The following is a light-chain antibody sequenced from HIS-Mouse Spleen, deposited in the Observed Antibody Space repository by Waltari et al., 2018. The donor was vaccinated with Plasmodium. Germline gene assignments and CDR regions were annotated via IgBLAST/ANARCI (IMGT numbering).Light chain of an antibody. J-gene: IGKJ3*01. V-gene: IGKV3-15*01. CDR3: QQYNNWSFT. CDR2: GAS. Sequence: ELVMTQSPATLSVSPGERATLSCSASPSVSSNLAWYQQKPGQAPRLLIYGASTRATGMPARFSGSGSGTELTITISSLQSEDFAVYYCQQYNNWSFTFGPGTKVDIK. CDR1: PSVSSN.